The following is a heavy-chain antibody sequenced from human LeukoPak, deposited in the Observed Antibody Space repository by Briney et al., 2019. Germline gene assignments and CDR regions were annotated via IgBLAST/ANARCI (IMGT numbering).Heavy chain of an antibody. D-gene: IGHD6-13*01. CDR1: VGSISSSSYY. Sequence: SETLSLTCTVSVGSISSSSYYWGWIRQPPGKGLEWIGYIYYSGSTYYNPSLKSRVTISVDTSKNQFSLKLSSVTAADTAVYYCARDLGGEQQLVPENAFDIWGQGTMVTVSS. CDR2: IYYSGST. CDR3: ARDLGGEQQLVPENAFDI. J-gene: IGHJ3*02. V-gene: IGHV4-30-4*08.